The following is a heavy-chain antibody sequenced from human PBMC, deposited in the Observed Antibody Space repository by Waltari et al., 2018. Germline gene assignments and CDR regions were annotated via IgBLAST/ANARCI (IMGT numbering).Heavy chain of an antibody. D-gene: IGHD6-19*01. CDR2: INNSGTT. CDR3: ANSRKYSSGWLNAFNI. CDR1: GGSFSAYY. V-gene: IGHV4-34*02. J-gene: IGHJ3*02. Sequence: QVQLQQWGAGLLKPSETLSLTCAVYGGSFSAYYWSWIRQPPGKGLEWIGEINNSGTTNYNPSVKSRGTISIDTSMNQLSWKWTSVTAADTAMYFCANSRKYSSGWLNAFNIWGQGTMVTVSS.